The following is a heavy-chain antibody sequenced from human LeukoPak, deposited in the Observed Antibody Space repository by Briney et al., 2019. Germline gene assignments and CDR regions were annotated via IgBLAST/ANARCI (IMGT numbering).Heavy chain of an antibody. CDR1: GFTFDDYG. V-gene: IGHV3-30*02. Sequence: GGSLRLSCAASGFTFDDYGMHWVRQAPGKGLEWVAFIRYDGSNKYYAGSVKGRFTISRDNSKNTLYLQMNSLRAEDTAVYYCAKTDSSSWYSSPSRFDPWGQGTLVTVSS. CDR2: IRYDGSNK. J-gene: IGHJ5*02. D-gene: IGHD6-13*01. CDR3: AKTDSSSWYSSPSRFDP.